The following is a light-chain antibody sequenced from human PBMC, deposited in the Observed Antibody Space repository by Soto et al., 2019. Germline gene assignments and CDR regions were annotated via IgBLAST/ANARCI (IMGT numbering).Light chain of an antibody. J-gene: IGKJ1*01. Sequence: IVLTQSPGTLSLSPGERATLSCRASQSVSSSYLAWYQQKPGQAPRLLIYGASSRATGIPDRFSGSGSRTDFTLTISRLEPGDFAVYYCQQYVTAPPGAFGQGTKVNIK. V-gene: IGKV3-20*01. CDR2: GAS. CDR1: QSVSSSY. CDR3: QQYVTAPPGA.